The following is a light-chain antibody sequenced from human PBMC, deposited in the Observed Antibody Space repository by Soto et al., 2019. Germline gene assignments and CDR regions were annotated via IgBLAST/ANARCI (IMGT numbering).Light chain of an antibody. CDR1: ESVSSY. J-gene: IGKJ1*01. CDR3: QPSYCKWT. V-gene: IGKV1-39*01. CDR2: AAS. Sequence: DIQMTQSPSSLSASVGDRVTITCRAKESVSSYVNWYQQKPGKAPKLLIYAASSLQSGVPARFSGSGSVTGFTLSISGQHTDAFATYEYQPSYCKWTCGRGTKVESK.